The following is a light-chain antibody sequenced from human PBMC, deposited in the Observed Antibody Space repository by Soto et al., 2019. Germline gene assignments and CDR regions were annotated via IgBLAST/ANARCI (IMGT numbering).Light chain of an antibody. Sequence: IRMTQSPSTLSASVGDRVTITCRASQSISSLLSWYQQKPGKAPKLLIYKASTLESGVPSNFSGSGSGTEFSLTISSLQPEDFATYCCQQYNAYPWTFGQGTKVDIK. V-gene: IGKV1-5*03. CDR3: QQYNAYPWT. CDR2: KAS. CDR1: QSISSL. J-gene: IGKJ1*01.